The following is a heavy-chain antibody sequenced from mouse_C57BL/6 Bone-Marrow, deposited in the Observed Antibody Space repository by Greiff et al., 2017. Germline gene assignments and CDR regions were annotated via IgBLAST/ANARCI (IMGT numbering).Heavy chain of an antibody. J-gene: IGHJ2*01. CDR1: GYTFTSYT. D-gene: IGHD2-10*02. V-gene: IGHV1-4*01. CDR2: INPSSGYT. CDR3: GPPGYGKESY. Sequence: VQLQQSGAELARPGASVKMSCKASGYTFTSYTMHWVKQRPGQGLEWIGYINPSSGYTKYNQKFKDKATLTADKSSSTAYMQLSSLTSEDSAVYYCGPPGYGKESYWGQGTTLTVSS.